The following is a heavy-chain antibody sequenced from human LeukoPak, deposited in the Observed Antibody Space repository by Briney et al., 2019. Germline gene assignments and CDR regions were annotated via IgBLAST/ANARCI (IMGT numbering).Heavy chain of an antibody. Sequence: SETLSLTCTVSGGSISSGDYYWSWIRQSPGKGLEWVGYIYYSGSTYYNPSLKSRVTISVDTSKNQFSLKLSSVTAADTAVYYCARDRSPYSGSSDGYAFDVSGQGTMVTVSS. J-gene: IGHJ3*01. D-gene: IGHD1-26*01. CDR3: ARDRSPYSGSSDGYAFDV. V-gene: IGHV4-30-4*08. CDR2: IYYSGST. CDR1: GGSISSGDYY.